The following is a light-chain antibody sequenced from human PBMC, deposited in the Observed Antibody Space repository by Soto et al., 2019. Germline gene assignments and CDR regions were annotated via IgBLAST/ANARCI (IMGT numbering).Light chain of an antibody. J-gene: IGLJ3*02. Sequence: QSALTQPASVSASPGQSITISCTGTSSDVGSSNLVSWYQHHTGKAPKLMIYDVSNRPSGVSNRFSGSKSGNTASLTIFGLQAEDEADYYCSSYGSTTRVFGGGTKLTVL. V-gene: IGLV2-14*02. CDR2: DVS. CDR1: SSDVGSSNL. CDR3: SSYGSTTRV.